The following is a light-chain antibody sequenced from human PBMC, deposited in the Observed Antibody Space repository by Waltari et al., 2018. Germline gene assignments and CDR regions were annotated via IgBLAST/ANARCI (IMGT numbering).Light chain of an antibody. CDR1: QSISTW. CDR3: EKYYSYPGT. CDR2: QAS. Sequence: DIQMTQSPSTLSASVGDRVPITCRASQSISTWLACYQQEPGKAPKLLISQASSLESGVSSRFSAMESGREFNLNIISLQRDYCATYYCEKYYSYPGTFGQGTKVDIK. J-gene: IGKJ1*01. V-gene: IGKV1-5*03.